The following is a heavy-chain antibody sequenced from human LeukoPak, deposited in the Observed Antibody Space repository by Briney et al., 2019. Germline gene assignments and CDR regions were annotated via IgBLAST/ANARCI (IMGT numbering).Heavy chain of an antibody. CDR2: IIPIFGTA. J-gene: IGHJ4*02. Sequence: SVKVACKASGGTFSSYAICWVRQAPAQGLEWMGGIIPIFGTANYAQKFQGRVTITADKSTSTAYMELSSLRSEDTAVYYCARESANDSSGYYSLGGYWGQGTLVTVSS. CDR1: GGTFSSYA. D-gene: IGHD3-22*01. CDR3: ARESANDSSGYYSLGGY. V-gene: IGHV1-69*06.